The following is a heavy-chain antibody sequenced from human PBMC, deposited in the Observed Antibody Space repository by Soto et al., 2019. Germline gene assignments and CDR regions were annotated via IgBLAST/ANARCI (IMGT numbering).Heavy chain of an antibody. J-gene: IGHJ4*02. CDR1: GGSITSGTYF. V-gene: IGHV4-39*01. Sequence: QLQLQESGPGLVKPSETLSLMCTVSGGSITSGTYFWGWIRQSPGKGLDWIGSIYYSGSPYYNPSLKSRVTISVDTSKNQFSLKLTSVTAADTAVYYCARRGGTYYFDYWGQGTLVTVSS. D-gene: IGHD2-15*01. CDR2: IYYSGSP. CDR3: ARRGGTYYFDY.